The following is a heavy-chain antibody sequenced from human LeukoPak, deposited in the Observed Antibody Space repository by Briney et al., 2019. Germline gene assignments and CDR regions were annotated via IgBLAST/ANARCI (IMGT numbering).Heavy chain of an antibody. J-gene: IGHJ1*01. Sequence: ASVKVSCKASGGTFSSYAISWVRQAPGQGLEWMGGIIPIFGTANYAQKFQGRVTITADESTSTAYMELSSLRSEDTAVYYCARDRYGSGSYYYFQHWGQGTLVTASS. CDR2: IIPIFGTA. D-gene: IGHD3-10*01. CDR1: GGTFSSYA. V-gene: IGHV1-69*13. CDR3: ARDRYGSGSYYYFQH.